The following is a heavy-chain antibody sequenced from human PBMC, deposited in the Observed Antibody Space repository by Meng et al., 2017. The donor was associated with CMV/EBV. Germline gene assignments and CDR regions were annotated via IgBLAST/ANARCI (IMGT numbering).Heavy chain of an antibody. J-gene: IGHJ6*02. Sequence: GESLKISCVGSGFNFNDYYMSWIRQAPGKGLEWIAYISGTGIPIYYGDSMEGRFTISRDNARKSVFLEINNLRDEDTAVYYCARDDATSYYYYYGMDVWGQGTTVTVSS. CDR2: ISGTGIPI. CDR1: GFNFNDYY. V-gene: IGHV3-11*04. CDR3: ARDDATSYYYYYGMDV. D-gene: IGHD2-2*01.